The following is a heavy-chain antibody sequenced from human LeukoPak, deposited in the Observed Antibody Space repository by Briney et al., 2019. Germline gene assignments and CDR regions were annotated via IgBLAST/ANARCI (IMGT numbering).Heavy chain of an antibody. D-gene: IGHD1-26*01. J-gene: IGHJ4*02. CDR2: IWYDGSNK. V-gene: IGHV3-33*01. CDR1: GFTFSSYG. Sequence: GGSLRLSCAASGFTFSSYGMHWVRQAPGKGLDGVAVIWYDGSNKYYADSVKGRFTISRDNSKNTLYLQMNSLRAEDTAVYYCARDPGWELLYFDYWGQGTLVTVSS. CDR3: ARDPGWELLYFDY.